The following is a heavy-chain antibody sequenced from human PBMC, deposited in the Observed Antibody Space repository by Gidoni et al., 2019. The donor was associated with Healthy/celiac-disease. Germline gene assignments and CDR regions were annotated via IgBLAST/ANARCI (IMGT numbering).Heavy chain of an antibody. CDR3: AREGYYDYVWGSYRSFDY. Sequence: QVQLVESGGGVVQPGRSLRLSCAASGFTFSSYGMHWVRQAPGKGREWVAVIWYDGSNKYYADSVKGRFTISRDNSKNTLYLQMNSLRAEDTAVYYCAREGYYDYVWGSYRSFDYWGQGTLVTVSS. V-gene: IGHV3-33*01. D-gene: IGHD3-16*02. CDR2: IWYDGSNK. J-gene: IGHJ4*02. CDR1: GFTFSSYG.